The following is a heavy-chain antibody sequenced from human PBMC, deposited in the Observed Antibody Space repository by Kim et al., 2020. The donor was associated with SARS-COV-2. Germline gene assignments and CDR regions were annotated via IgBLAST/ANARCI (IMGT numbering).Heavy chain of an antibody. D-gene: IGHD5-18*01. J-gene: IGHJ4*02. V-gene: IGHV4-34*01. Sequence: SETLSLTCAVYGGSFSGYYWSWIRQPPGKGLEWIGEINHSGSTNYNPSLKSRVTISVDTSKNQFSLKLSSVTAADTAVYYCARGGNITWIQLPALDYWGQGTLVTVSS. CDR2: INHSGST. CDR1: GGSFSGYY. CDR3: ARGGNITWIQLPALDY.